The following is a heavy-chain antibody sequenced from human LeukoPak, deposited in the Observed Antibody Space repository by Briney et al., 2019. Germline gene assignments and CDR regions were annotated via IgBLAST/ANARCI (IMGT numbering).Heavy chain of an antibody. V-gene: IGHV3-74*01. Sequence: GGSLRLSCAASGSTFSSYWMHWVRQAPGKGLVWVSRINSDGSSTSYADSVKGRFTISRDNAKNTLYLQMNSLRAEDTAVYYCARDDVDYYYGMDVWGQGTTVTVSS. CDR1: GSTFSSYW. CDR2: INSDGSST. CDR3: ARDDVDYYYGMDV. J-gene: IGHJ6*02. D-gene: IGHD3-10*02.